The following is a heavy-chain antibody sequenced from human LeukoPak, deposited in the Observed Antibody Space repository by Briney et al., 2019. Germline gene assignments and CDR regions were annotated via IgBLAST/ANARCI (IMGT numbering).Heavy chain of an antibody. J-gene: IGHJ4*02. CDR1: GYTFTSYD. D-gene: IGHD6-13*01. Sequence: VASVKVSCKASGYTFTSYDINWVRQATGQGLEWMGWMNPNSGNTGYARKFQGRITMTRNTSISTAYMELSSLTSEDTAVYYCARIAAAGNRRLNYWGQGTLVTVSS. CDR2: MNPNSGNT. CDR3: ARIAAAGNRRLNY. V-gene: IGHV1-8*01.